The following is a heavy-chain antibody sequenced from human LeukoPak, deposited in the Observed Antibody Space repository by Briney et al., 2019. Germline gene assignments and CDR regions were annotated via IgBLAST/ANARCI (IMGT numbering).Heavy chain of an antibody. CDR1: GFTFSSYG. Sequence: GGSLRLSCAAPGFTFSSYGMHWVRQAPGKGLEWVAVISYDGSNKYYADSVKGRFTISRDNSKNTLYLQMNSLRAEDTAVYYCAKSTGDYGGSGGDYWGQGTLVTVSS. V-gene: IGHV3-30*18. CDR2: ISYDGSNK. CDR3: AKSTGDYGGSGGDY. J-gene: IGHJ4*02. D-gene: IGHD3-16*01.